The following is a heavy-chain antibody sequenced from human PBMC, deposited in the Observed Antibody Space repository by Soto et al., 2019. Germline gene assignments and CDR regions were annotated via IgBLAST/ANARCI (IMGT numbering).Heavy chain of an antibody. J-gene: IGHJ4*02. CDR1: GGTFSSYT. Sequence: QVQLVQSGAEVKKPGSSVKVSCKASGGTFSSYTISWVRQAPGQGLEWMGRIIPILGIANYAQKFQGRVTITADKSTSTAYMELSSLRSEDTAVYYCASIVVAATPPNYYFDYWGQGTLVTVSS. CDR3: ASIVVAATPPNYYFDY. V-gene: IGHV1-69*02. D-gene: IGHD2-15*01. CDR2: IIPILGIA.